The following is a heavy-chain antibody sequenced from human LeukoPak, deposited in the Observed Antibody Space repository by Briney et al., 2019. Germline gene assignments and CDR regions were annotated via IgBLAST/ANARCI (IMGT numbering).Heavy chain of an antibody. V-gene: IGHV4-4*07. CDR1: GGSISSYY. Sequence: PSETLSLTCTASGGSISSYYWSWIRQPAGKGLEWIGRIYTSGSTNYNPSLKSRVTMSVDTSKNQFSLKLSSVTAADTAVYYCASSIAVAGTDYWGQGTLVTVSS. J-gene: IGHJ4*02. CDR2: IYTSGST. D-gene: IGHD6-19*01. CDR3: ASSIAVAGTDY.